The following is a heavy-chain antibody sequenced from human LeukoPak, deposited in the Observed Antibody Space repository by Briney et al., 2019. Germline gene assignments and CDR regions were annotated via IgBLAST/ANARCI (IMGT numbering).Heavy chain of an antibody. CDR1: GGSISSSSYY. Sequence: SETLSLTCTVSGGSISSSSYYWGWIRQPPGKGLEWIGSIYYSGSTYYNPSLKSRVTMSVDTSKNQFSLKLSSVTAADTAVYYCARAYDYSRDYYYYMDVWGKGTTVTVSS. CDR3: ARAYDYSRDYYYYMDV. V-gene: IGHV4-39*07. D-gene: IGHD4-11*01. CDR2: IYYSGST. J-gene: IGHJ6*03.